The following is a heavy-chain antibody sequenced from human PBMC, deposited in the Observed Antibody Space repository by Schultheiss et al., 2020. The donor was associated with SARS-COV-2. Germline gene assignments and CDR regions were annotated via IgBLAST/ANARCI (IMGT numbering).Heavy chain of an antibody. Sequence: SQTLSLTCTVSGGSISSYYWSWIRQPAGKGLEWIGRIYTSGSTYYNPSLKSRVTISVDTSKNQFSLKLSSVTAADTAVYYCVRPRQYGGGWYFDVWGRGTLVTVSS. CDR2: IYTSGST. J-gene: IGHJ2*01. V-gene: IGHV4-4*07. CDR1: GGSISSYY. CDR3: VRPRQYGGGWYFDV. D-gene: IGHD4/OR15-4a*01.